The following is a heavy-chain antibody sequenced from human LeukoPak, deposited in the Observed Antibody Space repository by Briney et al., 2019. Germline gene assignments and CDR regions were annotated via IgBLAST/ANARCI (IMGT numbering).Heavy chain of an antibody. CDR2: IYYSGST. V-gene: IGHV4-59*01. J-gene: IGHJ4*02. CDR1: GGSISSYY. D-gene: IGHD1-26*01. Sequence: SETLSLTCTVSGGSISSYYWSWIRQPPGKGLEWIGYIYYSGSTNYNPSLKSRVTISVDTSKNQFSLKLSSVTAADTAVYYCARTSHFRVGATTFDYWGQGTLVTVSS. CDR3: ARTSHFRVGATTFDY.